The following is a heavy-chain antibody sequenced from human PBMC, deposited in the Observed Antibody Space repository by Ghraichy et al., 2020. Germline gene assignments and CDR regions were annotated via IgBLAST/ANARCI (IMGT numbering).Heavy chain of an antibody. V-gene: IGHV4-34*01. CDR2: INHSGST. Sequence: SETLSLTCAVYGGSFSGYYWSWIRQPPGKGLEWIGEINHSGSTNYNPSLKSRVTISVDTSKNQFSLKLSSVTAADTAVYYCARGRRFGYWGQGTLVTVSS. J-gene: IGHJ4*02. CDR3: ARGRRFGY. CDR1: GGSFSGYY.